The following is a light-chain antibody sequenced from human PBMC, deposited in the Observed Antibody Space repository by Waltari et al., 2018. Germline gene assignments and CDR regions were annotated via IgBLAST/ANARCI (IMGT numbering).Light chain of an antibody. V-gene: IGLV2-14*03. J-gene: IGLJ1*01. Sequence: QSALSQPASVSGSPGQSITISCTGTSRDVGDYDWVSWYQQHPGKAPKVVIFDGSYRPSGVSNRLSGPKSGNTASLTISGLQAEDEADYYCTSYTSRHSLVFGTGTKVTVL. CDR3: TSYTSRHSLV. CDR2: DGS. CDR1: SRDVGDYDW.